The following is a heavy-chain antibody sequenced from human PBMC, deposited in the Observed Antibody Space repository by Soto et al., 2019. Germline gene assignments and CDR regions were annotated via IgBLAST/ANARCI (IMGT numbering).Heavy chain of an antibody. J-gene: IGHJ6*03. V-gene: IGHV3-23*01. Sequence: GSLRLSCAASGFTFSSYVMSWVRQAPGKGLEWVSTISGRGGGTYYGDSVKGRFTISRDISKNMLYLQMNSLRAEDTAVYYCAKDQGYYYYIDVWGKGTTVTVSS. CDR1: GFTFSSYV. CDR3: AKDQGYYYYIDV. CDR2: ISGRGGGT.